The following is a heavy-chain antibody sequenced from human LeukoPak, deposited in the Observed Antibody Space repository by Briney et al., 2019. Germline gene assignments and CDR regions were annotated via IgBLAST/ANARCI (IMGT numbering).Heavy chain of an antibody. CDR3: ARSSSWSYFDY. Sequence: ASVKVSCKASGGTFSSYAISWVRQAPGQGLEWMGRIIPILGIANYAQKFQGRVTITADKSTSTAYMELSSLRSEDTAVYYCARSSSWSYFDYWGQGTLVTVSS. CDR1: GGTFSSYA. J-gene: IGHJ4*02. V-gene: IGHV1-69*04. CDR2: IIPILGIA. D-gene: IGHD6-13*01.